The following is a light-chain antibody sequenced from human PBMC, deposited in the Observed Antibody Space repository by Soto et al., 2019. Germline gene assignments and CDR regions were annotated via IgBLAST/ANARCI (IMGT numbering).Light chain of an antibody. J-gene: IGKJ4*01. Sequence: DIQMTQSPSSLSSSLGDRVTITCRASQGIGFYLAWFQQKPGKVPKLLIYAASALQSGVPSRFSGSGSGTDFTLTISSLQPEDIATYYCQKYNSAPLTFGGGTKVDI. V-gene: IGKV1-27*01. CDR3: QKYNSAPLT. CDR2: AAS. CDR1: QGIGFY.